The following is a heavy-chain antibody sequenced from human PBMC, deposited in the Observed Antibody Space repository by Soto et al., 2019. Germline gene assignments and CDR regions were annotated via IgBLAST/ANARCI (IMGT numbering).Heavy chain of an antibody. CDR2: TYYRSKWYN. CDR1: GDSVSSNSAA. V-gene: IGHV6-1*01. D-gene: IGHD1-7*01. CDR3: ARVRITGTIRYYYYGMDV. J-gene: IGHJ6*02. Sequence: SQTLSLTCAISGDSVSSNSAAWNWIRQSPSRGLEWLGRTYYRSKWYNDYAVSVKSRITINPDTPKNQFSLQLNSVTPEDTAVYYCARVRITGTIRYYYYGMDVWGQGTTVTVSS.